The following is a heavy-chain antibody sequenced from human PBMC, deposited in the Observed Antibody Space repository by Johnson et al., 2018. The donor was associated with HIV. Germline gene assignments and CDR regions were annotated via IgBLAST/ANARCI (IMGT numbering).Heavy chain of an antibody. CDR2: ITGAGSEK. D-gene: IGHD3-10*01. J-gene: IGHJ3*02. V-gene: IGHV3-7*05. CDR1: GFTFSNNW. CDR3: ARPIARGASDI. Sequence: VQLVESGGGLVQPGGSLRLSCRASGFTFSNNWMNWVRQAPGKGLEWVANITGAGSEKYHVYSVRGRFTISRDNAKNSLYLQMDSLRAEDTAIYYCARPIARGASDIWGQGTMVTVSS.